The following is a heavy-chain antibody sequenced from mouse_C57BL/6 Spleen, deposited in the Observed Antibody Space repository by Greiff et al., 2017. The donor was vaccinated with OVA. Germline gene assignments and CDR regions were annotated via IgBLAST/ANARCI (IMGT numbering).Heavy chain of an antibody. Sequence: EVQLVESGGGLVQPGGSLKLSCAASGFTFSDYYMYWVRQTPEKRLEWVGYISNGGGSTNYPHNVKGRFTISRDNATNTLYLQMSRLKSEDTAMDYCARHDPWFAYWGQGTLVTVSA. CDR3: ARHDPWFAY. J-gene: IGHJ3*01. V-gene: IGHV5-12*01. CDR2: ISNGGGST. CDR1: GFTFSDYY.